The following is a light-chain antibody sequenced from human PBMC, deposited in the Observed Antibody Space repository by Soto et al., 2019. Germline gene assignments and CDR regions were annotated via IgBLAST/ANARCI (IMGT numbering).Light chain of an antibody. CDR2: GAS. CDR3: QQYNNWLPSIT. V-gene: IGKV3-15*01. Sequence: EIVMTQSPATLSVSPGERATLSCRASQSVSSNLAWYQQKPGQAPRLLIYGASTRATDIPAKFSGSGSGTEFTLTISSLQSEDFAVYYCQQYNNWLPSITFGQGTRLEIK. CDR1: QSVSSN. J-gene: IGKJ5*01.